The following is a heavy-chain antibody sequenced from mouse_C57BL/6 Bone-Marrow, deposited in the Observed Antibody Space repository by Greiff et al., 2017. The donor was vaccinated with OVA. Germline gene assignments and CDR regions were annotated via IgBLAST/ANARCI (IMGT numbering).Heavy chain of an antibody. J-gene: IGHJ3*01. Sequence: EVQVVESGGGLVKPGGSLKLSCAASGFTFSSYTMSWVRQTPEKRLEWVATISGGGGNTYYPDSVKGRFTISRDNAKNTQYLQMSSLRSEDTALYYCARHNGSPFAYWGQGTLVTVSA. CDR3: ARHNGSPFAY. CDR2: ISGGGGNT. CDR1: GFTFSSYT. V-gene: IGHV5-9*01. D-gene: IGHD1-1*01.